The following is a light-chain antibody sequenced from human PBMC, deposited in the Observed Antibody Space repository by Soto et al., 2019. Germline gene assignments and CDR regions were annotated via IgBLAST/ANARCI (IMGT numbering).Light chain of an antibody. Sequence: DIQMTQSPSTLSGSVGDRVTITCRASQTISSWLAWYQQKPGKAPKLLIYKASTLKSGVPSRFSDSGSGTEFTLTISSLQPDDFATYYCQHYNGYSEAFGQGTKVELK. CDR3: QHYNGYSEA. CDR2: KAS. V-gene: IGKV1-5*03. CDR1: QTISSW. J-gene: IGKJ1*01.